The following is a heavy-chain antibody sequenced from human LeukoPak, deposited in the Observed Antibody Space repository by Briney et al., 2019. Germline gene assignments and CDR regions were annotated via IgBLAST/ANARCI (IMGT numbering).Heavy chain of an antibody. D-gene: IGHD6-13*01. J-gene: IGHJ4*02. CDR3: ARGYSSSWYLD. V-gene: IGHV3-21*01. Sequence: GGSLRLSCAASGFTFSSYRMNWVRQAPGKGLDWVSSISSSHNNIYYADSVKGRFTISRDNAKKSLSLQMNSLRADDTAVYYCARGYSSSWYLDWGQGTLVTVSS. CDR1: GFTFSSYR. CDR2: ISSSHNNI.